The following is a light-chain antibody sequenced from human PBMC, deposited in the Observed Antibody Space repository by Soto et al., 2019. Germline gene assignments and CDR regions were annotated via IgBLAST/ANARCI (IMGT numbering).Light chain of an antibody. CDR1: QSISSY. CDR3: QQYNSYSPRT. Sequence: DIQMTQSPSTLSASVRDRVTITCRASQSISSYLAWYQQKPGKAPKLLIYDASSLQSGVPSRFSGSGSGTEFTLTISRLQPDDFATYYCQQYNSYSPRTFGQGTKVDIK. J-gene: IGKJ1*01. V-gene: IGKV1-5*01. CDR2: DAS.